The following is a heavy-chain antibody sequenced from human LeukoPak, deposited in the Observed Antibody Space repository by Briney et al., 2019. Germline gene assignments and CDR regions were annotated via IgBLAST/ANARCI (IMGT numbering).Heavy chain of an antibody. Sequence: GASVKVSCKASGGTFSSYAISWVRQAPGQGLEWMGGIIPIFGTAKYAQKFQGRVTITADESTSISYMELSSLRSEDTAVYYCTRGIGIAARYYFDYWGQGTLVTVSS. J-gene: IGHJ4*02. CDR3: TRGIGIAARYYFDY. CDR2: IIPIFGTA. V-gene: IGHV1-69*13. CDR1: GGTFSSYA. D-gene: IGHD6-6*01.